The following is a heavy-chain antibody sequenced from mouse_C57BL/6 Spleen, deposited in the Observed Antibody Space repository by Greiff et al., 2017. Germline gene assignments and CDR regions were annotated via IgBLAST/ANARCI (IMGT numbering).Heavy chain of an antibody. Sequence: EVKLQQSGAELVRPGASVKLSCTASGFNIKDYYMHWVKQRPEQGLEWIGRIDPEDGDTEYAPKFQGKATMTADTSSNTAYLQLSSLTSEDTAVYYCTTHYYGSRWFAYWGQGTLVTVSA. D-gene: IGHD1-1*01. J-gene: IGHJ3*01. V-gene: IGHV14-1*01. CDR2: IDPEDGDT. CDR1: GFNIKDYY. CDR3: TTHYYGSRWFAY.